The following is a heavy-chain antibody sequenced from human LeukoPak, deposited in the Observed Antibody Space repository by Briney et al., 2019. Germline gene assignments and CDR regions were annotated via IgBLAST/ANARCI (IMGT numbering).Heavy chain of an antibody. J-gene: IGHJ4*02. CDR1: GFNFGNYG. D-gene: IGHD3-9*01. CDR2: ISRWSISI. V-gene: IGHV3-48*01. Sequence: GGSLRLSCEASGFNFGNYGMNWVRQAPGKGLEWVSYISRWSISIYYADSVKGRFTISRDNARSSLLLQMKSLRGDDTALYYCARGVDSAIDWWGQGTLVTVSS. CDR3: ARGVDSAIDW.